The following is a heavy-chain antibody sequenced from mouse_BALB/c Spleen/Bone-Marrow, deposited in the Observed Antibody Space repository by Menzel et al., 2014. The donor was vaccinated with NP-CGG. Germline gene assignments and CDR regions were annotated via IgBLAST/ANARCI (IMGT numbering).Heavy chain of an antibody. J-gene: IGHJ3*01. CDR2: IYPGDGDA. CDR3: VRGAHP. V-gene: IGHV1-82*01. Sequence: QVQLKESGPELVKPGASVKISCKASGYVFSTSWMNWVKQRPGQGLEWIGRIYPGDGDANYNGNFKGKATLTADKSSSTAYMQLNGLTSVDSAVYFCVRGAHPWGQGTLVTVSA. CDR1: GYVFSTSW.